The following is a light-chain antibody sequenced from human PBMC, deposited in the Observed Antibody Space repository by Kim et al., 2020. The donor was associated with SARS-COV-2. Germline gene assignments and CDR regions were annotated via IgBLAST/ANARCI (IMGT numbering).Light chain of an antibody. Sequence: DIQMTQSPPSLSASVGDRVTITCRASQSISSFLNWYQQKPGKAPKLLIYATSNLQSGVPSRFSGSGSGTDFTLAISSLQPEDFATYYCQQSYSTPDSFGQGTKLEI. CDR1: QSISSF. J-gene: IGKJ2*03. V-gene: IGKV1-39*01. CDR2: ATS. CDR3: QQSYSTPDS.